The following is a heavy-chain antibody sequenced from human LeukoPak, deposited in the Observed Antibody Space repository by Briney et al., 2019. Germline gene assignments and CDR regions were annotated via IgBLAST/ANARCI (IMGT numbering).Heavy chain of an antibody. V-gene: IGHV4-4*02. CDR2: ISHSGST. Sequence: SETLSLTCAVSGGSISSSNWWSWVRQAPGKGLEWIGEISHSGSTNYNPSLKSRVTISLDKSNNQFSLKLSSVTAADTAVYYCARHIAARNYYYYGMDVWGQGTTVTVSS. CDR1: GGSISSSNW. D-gene: IGHD6-6*01. CDR3: ARHIAARNYYYYGMDV. J-gene: IGHJ6*02.